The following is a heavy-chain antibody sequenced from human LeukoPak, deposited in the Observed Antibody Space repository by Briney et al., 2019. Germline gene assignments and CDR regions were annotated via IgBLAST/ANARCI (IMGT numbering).Heavy chain of an antibody. D-gene: IGHD5-18*01. J-gene: IGHJ4*02. V-gene: IGHV3-7*01. Sequence: PGGSLRLSCAASGFTFSSYWMSWVRQAPGKGLEWVANIKQDGSEKYYVDSVKGRFTISRDNAKNSLYLQMNSLRAEDTAVYYCAREPPSGYSYGLDYWGQGTLVTVSS. CDR1: GFTFSSYW. CDR2: IKQDGSEK. CDR3: AREPPSGYSYGLDY.